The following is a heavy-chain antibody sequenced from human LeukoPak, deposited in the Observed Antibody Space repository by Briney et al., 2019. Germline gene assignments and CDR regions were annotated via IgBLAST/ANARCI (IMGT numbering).Heavy chain of an antibody. CDR3: ARDHGMFVDTAMVCDY. CDR2: ISSSSSYI. J-gene: IGHJ4*02. Sequence: GGSLRLSCAASGFTFSSYSMNWVRQAPGKGPEWVSSISSSSSYIYYADSVKGRFTISRDNAKHSLYLQMNSLRAEDTAVYYCARDHGMFVDTAMVCDYWGQGTLVTVSS. V-gene: IGHV3-21*01. D-gene: IGHD5-18*01. CDR1: GFTFSSYS.